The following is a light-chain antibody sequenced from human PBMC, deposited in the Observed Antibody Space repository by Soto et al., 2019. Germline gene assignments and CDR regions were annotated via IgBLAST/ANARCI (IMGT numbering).Light chain of an antibody. J-gene: IGKJ1*01. CDR2: KAS. CDR1: QTISRW. CDR3: QHYNRYSEA. V-gene: IGKV1-5*03. Sequence: DIQMNQSPSTLSGSVGDSVTITCRDSQTISRWLAWYQQTRGKAPKVXIYKASTLKSGVPSGFRGCGSGTECTRTISSLQLDDVATYSCQHYNRYSEAFGQGTKVDIK.